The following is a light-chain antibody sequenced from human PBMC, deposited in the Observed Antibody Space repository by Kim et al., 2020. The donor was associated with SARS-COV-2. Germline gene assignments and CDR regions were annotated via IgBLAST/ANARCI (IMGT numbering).Light chain of an antibody. J-gene: IGLJ1*01. CDR3: QSYDSSLSGYV. CDR2: GNS. Sequence: VTIACTGSSSNIGAGYDVHWYRQLPGTAPKLLIYGNSNRPSGVPDRFSGSKSGTSASLAITGLQAEDEADYYCQSYDSSLSGYVFGTGTKVTVL. CDR1: SSNIGAGYD. V-gene: IGLV1-40*01.